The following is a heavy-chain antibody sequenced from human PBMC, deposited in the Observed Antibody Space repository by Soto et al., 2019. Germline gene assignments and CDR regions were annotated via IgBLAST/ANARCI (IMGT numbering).Heavy chain of an antibody. CDR1: GFTFSSHW. J-gene: IGHJ3*02. CDR3: ARGRDFAFDI. Sequence: EVQLLESGGGLVQPGGSLRLSCATSGFTFSSHWMHWVRQAPGKGLVWVSRVSGDGSTTAYADSVKGRFTISRDNAKSTMYLQMNSLRAEDTAVYYCARGRDFAFDIWGQGTMVTVFS. V-gene: IGHV3-74*01. CDR2: VSGDGSTT.